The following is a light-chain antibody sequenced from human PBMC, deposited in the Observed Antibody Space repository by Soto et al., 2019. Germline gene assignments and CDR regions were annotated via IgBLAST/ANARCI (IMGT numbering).Light chain of an antibody. CDR1: QTINGR. CDR3: QQYKVYPYT. CDR2: DVS. Sequence: DIPMTQSPSTLSASIGDRVTITCRASQTINGRLAWYQQKPGRPPKLLIYDVSFLESGAPSRFSGSGSGTDFTLTISSQRPDDFATFYCQQYKVYPYTFGQGSRLDIQ. J-gene: IGKJ2*01. V-gene: IGKV1-5*01.